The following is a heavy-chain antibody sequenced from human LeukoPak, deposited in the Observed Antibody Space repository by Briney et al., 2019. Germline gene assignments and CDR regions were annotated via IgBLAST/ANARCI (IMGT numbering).Heavy chain of an antibody. Sequence: GGSLRLSCAVSGITLSNYGMSWVRQAPGKGLEWVAGISGSGGRTNYADSVKGRFTISRDNPKNTLYLQMNSLRVEDTAVYFCARSYMDAWGKGTTVTVSS. J-gene: IGHJ6*03. V-gene: IGHV3-23*01. CDR3: ARSYMDA. CDR2: ISGSGGRT. CDR1: GITLSNYG.